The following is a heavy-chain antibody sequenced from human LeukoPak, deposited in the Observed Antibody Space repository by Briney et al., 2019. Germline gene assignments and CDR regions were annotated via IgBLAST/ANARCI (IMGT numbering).Heavy chain of an antibody. CDR1: GFTFSSYA. D-gene: IGHD1-26*01. J-gene: IGHJ4*02. CDR3: AKVVGATTRGYFDY. CDR2: ISSSGGST. Sequence: GGSLRLSCAASGFTFSSYAMSWVRQAPGKGLEWVSTISSSGGSTYYADSVKGRFTISRDNSKNTLYLQMNSLRAEDTAVYYCAKVVGATTRGYFDYWGQGTLVTVSS. V-gene: IGHV3-23*01.